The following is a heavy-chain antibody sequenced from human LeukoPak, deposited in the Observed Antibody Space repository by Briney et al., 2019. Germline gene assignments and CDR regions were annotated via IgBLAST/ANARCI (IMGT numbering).Heavy chain of an antibody. CDR3: VKEYRTGWPNLES. D-gene: IGHD6-19*01. J-gene: IGHJ4*02. V-gene: IGHV3-43*01. Sequence: PGGSLRPSCVVSGFTFNDYSVHWVRQAPGKGLEWVCVFGRKGTTKHYSDSVRGRFTVSSDNRRTSLYLQLTSLRTEDTALYYCVKEYRTGWPNLESWGRGTLVTVSS. CDR1: GFTFNDYS. CDR2: FGRKGTTK.